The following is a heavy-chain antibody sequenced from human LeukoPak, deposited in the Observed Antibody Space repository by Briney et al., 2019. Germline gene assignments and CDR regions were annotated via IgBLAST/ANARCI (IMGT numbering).Heavy chain of an antibody. J-gene: IGHJ4*02. Sequence: SETLSLTCAVYGGSFSGYYWNWIRQPPGKGLEWIGEINHSGSTNYNPSLKSRVTVSLDTSKNQFSLKLSSVTAADTAVYYCARGRAYFDWGQGTLVTVSS. CDR2: INHSGST. CDR1: GGSFSGYY. D-gene: IGHD3-9*01. V-gene: IGHV4-34*01. CDR3: ARGRAYFD.